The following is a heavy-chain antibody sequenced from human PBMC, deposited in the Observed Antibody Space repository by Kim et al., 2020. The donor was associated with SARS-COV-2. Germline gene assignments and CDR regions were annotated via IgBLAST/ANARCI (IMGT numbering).Heavy chain of an antibody. D-gene: IGHD3-10*01. V-gene: IGHV3-33*01. Sequence: GGSLRLSCAASGFTFSSYGMHWVRQAPGKGLEWVAVIWYDGSNKYYADSVKGRFTISRDNSKNTLYLQMNSLRAEDTAVYYCARTMGVRGNWFDPWGQGTLVTVSS. CDR2: IWYDGSNK. CDR3: ARTMGVRGNWFDP. CDR1: GFTFSSYG. J-gene: IGHJ5*02.